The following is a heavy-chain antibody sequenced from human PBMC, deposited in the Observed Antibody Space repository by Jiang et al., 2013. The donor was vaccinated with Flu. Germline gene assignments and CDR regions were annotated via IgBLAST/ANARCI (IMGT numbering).Heavy chain of an antibody. CDR1: GGSISSRGYY. Sequence: GLLKPSETLSLTCTVSGGSISSRGYYWGWIRQPPGKGLEWIGSKYYSETISYSGTAFYNPFLESRVTISVDTSKNQFSLRLSSVTAADTAVYYCARQELLVPNCFDPWGQGTLVTVSS. V-gene: IGHV4-39*07. CDR3: ARQELLVPNCFDP. D-gene: IGHD1-7*01. CDR2: KYYSETISYSGTA. J-gene: IGHJ5*02.